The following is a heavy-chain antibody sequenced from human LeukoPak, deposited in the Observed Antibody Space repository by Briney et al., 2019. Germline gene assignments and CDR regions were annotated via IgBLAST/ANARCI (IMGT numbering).Heavy chain of an antibody. CDR1: GGSLSSYC. V-gene: IGHV4-59*08. J-gene: IGHJ4*02. CDR3: ARSRPTYYYDSSGTNFDY. CDR2: IYYSGST. Sequence: KPSETLSLACTGSGGSLSSYCWSWIRQPPGKGLEGVGYIYYSGSTNYNPSLKSRVTISVDTSKNQFSLKLSSVTAADTAVYYCARSRPTYYYDSSGTNFDYWGQGTLVTVSS. D-gene: IGHD3-22*01.